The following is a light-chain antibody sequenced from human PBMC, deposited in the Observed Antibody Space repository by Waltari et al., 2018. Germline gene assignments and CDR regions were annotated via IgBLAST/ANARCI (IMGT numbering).Light chain of an antibody. V-gene: IGKV3-11*01. Sequence: EIVLTQSPATLSLSPGERSTLSCRASQSIDNYLAWYKQKLGPVPRLLLYDASNRATGIPARFSGSRSGADFTLSISSLEPADFVGDYCHQRSNWPLTFGGGTKVEIK. CDR1: QSIDNY. CDR2: DAS. J-gene: IGKJ4*01. CDR3: HQRSNWPLT.